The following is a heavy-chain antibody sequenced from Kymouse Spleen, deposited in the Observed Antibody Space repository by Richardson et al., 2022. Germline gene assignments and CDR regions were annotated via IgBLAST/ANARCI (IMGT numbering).Heavy chain of an antibody. V-gene: IGHV3-33*01. Sequence: QVQLVESGGGVVQPGRSLRLSCAASGFTFSSYGMHWVRQAPGKGLEWVAVIWYDGSNKYYADSVKGRFTISRDNSKNTLYLQMNSLRAEDTAVYYCAREGGSGSFYYYYGMDVWGQGTTVTVSS. D-gene: IGHD3-10*01. CDR2: IWYDGSNK. CDR3: AREGGSGSFYYYYGMDV. CDR1: GFTFSSYG. J-gene: IGHJ6*02.